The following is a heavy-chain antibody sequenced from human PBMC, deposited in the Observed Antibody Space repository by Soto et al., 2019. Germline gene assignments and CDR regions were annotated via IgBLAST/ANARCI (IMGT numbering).Heavy chain of an antibody. D-gene: IGHD2-15*01. J-gene: IGHJ5*02. Sequence: QVQLQQWGAGLLKPSETLSLTCAVYGGSFSGYSWSWIRQPPGKGLEWIGEINHSGSTNYNPSLKSRANISVDTSKNQFSLKLSAVTAADTAVYYRARVDIVVVVAATRSYWFDPWGQGTLVTVSS. CDR1: GGSFSGYS. CDR2: INHSGST. V-gene: IGHV4-34*01. CDR3: ARVDIVVVVAATRSYWFDP.